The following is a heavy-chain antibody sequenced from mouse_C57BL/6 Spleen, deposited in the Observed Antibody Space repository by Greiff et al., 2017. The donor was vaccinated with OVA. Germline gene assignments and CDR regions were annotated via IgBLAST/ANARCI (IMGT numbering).Heavy chain of an antibody. CDR1: GYTFTSYW. V-gene: IGHV1-64*01. CDR3: ARERGYGTGYFDV. CDR2: IHPNSGST. Sequence: VQLQQPGAELVKPGASVKLSCKASGYTFTSYWMHWVKQRPGQGLEWIGMIHPNSGSTNYNEKFKSKATLTVDKSSSTAYMQLSSLTSEDSAVYYCARERGYGTGYFDVWGTGTTVTVSS. D-gene: IGHD1-1*01. J-gene: IGHJ1*03.